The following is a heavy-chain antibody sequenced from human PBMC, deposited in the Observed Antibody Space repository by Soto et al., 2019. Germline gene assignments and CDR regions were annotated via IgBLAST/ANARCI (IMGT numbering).Heavy chain of an antibody. Sequence: QLQLQESGPGLVKPSETLSLTCTVSGGSISSSSYYWGWIRQPPGKGLEWIGSIYYSGSTYYNPSLKSRVTISVDTSKNQFSLKLSSVTAADTAVYYCARDYGDYFRYFDYLGQGTLVTVSS. CDR2: IYYSGST. J-gene: IGHJ4*02. V-gene: IGHV4-39*01. CDR1: GGSISSSSYY. D-gene: IGHD4-17*01. CDR3: ARDYGDYFRYFDY.